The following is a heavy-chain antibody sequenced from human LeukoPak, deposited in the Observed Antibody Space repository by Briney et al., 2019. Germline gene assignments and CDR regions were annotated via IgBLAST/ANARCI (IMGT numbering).Heavy chain of an antibody. Sequence: GGSLRLSCAASGFTFSSYGMHWVRQAPGKGLEWVAVIWYDGSNKYYADSVKGRFTISRDNSKKTLYLQMNSLRAEDTAVYYCARGTGYSVVDYWGQGTLVTV. V-gene: IGHV3-33*01. J-gene: IGHJ4*02. CDR3: ARGTGYSVVDY. CDR2: IWYDGSNK. D-gene: IGHD5-18*01. CDR1: GFTFSSYG.